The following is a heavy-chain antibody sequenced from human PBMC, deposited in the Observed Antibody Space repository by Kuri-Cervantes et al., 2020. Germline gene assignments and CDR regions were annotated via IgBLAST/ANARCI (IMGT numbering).Heavy chain of an antibody. CDR2: IKQDGSEK. D-gene: IGHD5-18*01. V-gene: IGHV3-7*03. Sequence: GESLKISCAASGFTFSSYWMSWVRQAPGKGLEWVANIKQDGSEKYYVDSVKGRFTISRDNSKNSLYLQMNSLRTEDTALYYCAKDIASRSDSTYSVDTAMNYYYGMDAWGQGTTVTVSS. CDR1: GFTFSSYW. J-gene: IGHJ6*02. CDR3: AKDIASRSDSTYSVDTAMNYYYGMDA.